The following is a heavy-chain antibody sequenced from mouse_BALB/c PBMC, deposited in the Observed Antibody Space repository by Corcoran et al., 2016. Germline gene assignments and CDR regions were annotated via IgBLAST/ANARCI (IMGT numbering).Heavy chain of an antibody. V-gene: IGHV1S136*01. CDR1: GYTFTSYV. J-gene: IGHJ3*01. CDR3: ARGGYDGYYEFAY. CDR2: INPYNDGT. D-gene: IGHD2-3*01. Sequence: EVQLQQSGPELVKPGASVKMSCKASGYTFTSYVMHWVKQKPGQGLEWIGYINPYNDGTKYNEKFKGKATLTSDKSSSTAYMELSSLTSEDSAVYYCARGGYDGYYEFAYWGQGTLVTVSA.